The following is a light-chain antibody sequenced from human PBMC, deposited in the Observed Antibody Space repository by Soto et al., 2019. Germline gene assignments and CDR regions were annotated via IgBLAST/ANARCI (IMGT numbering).Light chain of an antibody. CDR2: DNI. CDR3: QSYDTSLSGSV. J-gene: IGLJ3*02. V-gene: IGLV1-40*01. Sequence: QSVLTQPPSVSGAPGQKVTISCTGSGSNLGAKYAVHWYQQLPGTAPKLLIYDNINRPSGVPDRFSGSKSDTSASLAITGLQDEDEADYYCQSYDTSLSGSVFGGGTKLTVL. CDR1: GSNLGAKYA.